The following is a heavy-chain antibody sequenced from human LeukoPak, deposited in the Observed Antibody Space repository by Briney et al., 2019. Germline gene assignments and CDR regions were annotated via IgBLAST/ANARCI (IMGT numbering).Heavy chain of an antibody. CDR2: ISTDGSNT. Sequence: GGSLRPSCAASGFNFSYYWMDWVRQAPGKGLVWVSRISTDGSNTNYADSVKGRFTISRDNAKNTVYLQMKSLRAEDTAVYYCARKYYYSSRIDYWGQGTLVTVSS. V-gene: IGHV3-74*01. CDR1: GFNFSYYW. CDR3: ARKYYYSSRIDY. D-gene: IGHD3-10*01. J-gene: IGHJ4*02.